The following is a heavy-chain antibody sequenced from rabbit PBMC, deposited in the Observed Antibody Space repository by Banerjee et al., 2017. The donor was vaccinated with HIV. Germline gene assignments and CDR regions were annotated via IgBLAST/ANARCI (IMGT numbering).Heavy chain of an antibody. J-gene: IGHJ6*01. Sequence: TAFAFSFNNKYVMCWVRQAPGKGPEWIACIDNGDGSTYYANWVNGRFTISRSTSLNTVTLQMTSLTAADTATYFCARDLAGVIGWNFGLWGPGTLVTVS. CDR1: AFSFNNKYV. CDR2: IDNGDGST. V-gene: IGHV1S47*01. CDR3: ARDLAGVIGWNFGL. D-gene: IGHD4-1*01.